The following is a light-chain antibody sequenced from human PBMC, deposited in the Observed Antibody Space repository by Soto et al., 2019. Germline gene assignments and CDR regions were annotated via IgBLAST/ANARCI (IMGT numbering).Light chain of an antibody. CDR2: LGS. CDR1: QSLLQSNGYNC. CDR3: MQALQSPLT. J-gene: IGKJ4*01. V-gene: IGKV2-28*01. Sequence: EIVMTQSPLSLPVTPGEPASISCRSSQSLLQSNGYNCLDWYLQKPGQSPQLLIYLGSNRASGVTDRFSGSGSGTDFTLKISRVEAEDVGVYYCMQALQSPLTFGAGTKVEIK.